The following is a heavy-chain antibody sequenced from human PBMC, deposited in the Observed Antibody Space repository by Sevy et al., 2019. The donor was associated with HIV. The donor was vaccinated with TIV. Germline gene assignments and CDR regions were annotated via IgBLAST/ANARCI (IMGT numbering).Heavy chain of an antibody. CDR1: GFTFRNAW. J-gene: IGHJ6*02. CDR3: STDIVYQSGDSYDVSTFNPGLHHNGGADF. CDR2: IRNDPDGGTT. V-gene: IGHV3-15*01. Sequence: GGSLRLSCTASGFTFRNAWMTWVRQVPGKGLEWVGRIRNDPDGGTTDYAATVRGRLTISSDDSKNMMYLQMNSLKSEDTAGYYCSTDIVYQSGDSYDVSTFNPGLHHNGGADFWGQGTTVTVSS. D-gene: IGHD3-16*01.